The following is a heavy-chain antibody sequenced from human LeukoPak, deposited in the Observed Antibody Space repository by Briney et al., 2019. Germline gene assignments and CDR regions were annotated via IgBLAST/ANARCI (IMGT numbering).Heavy chain of an antibody. D-gene: IGHD6-13*01. CDR1: GYSFTSYW. J-gene: IGHJ5*02. CDR2: IDPSDSYT. CDR3: GRQGGGAAAGKKTCFDP. V-gene: IGHV5-10-1*01. Sequence: GESLKISCKGSGYSFTSYWISWVRQMPGKGLEWMGRIDPSDSYTNYSPSFQGHVTISADKSISTAYLQWSSLKASDTAMYYCGRQGGGAAAGKKTCFDPWGKEPLVTVSS.